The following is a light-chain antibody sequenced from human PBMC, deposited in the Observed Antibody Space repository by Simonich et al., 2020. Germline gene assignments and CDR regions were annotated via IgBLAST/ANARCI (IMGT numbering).Light chain of an antibody. CDR3: QQYDNLPIT. V-gene: IGKV1-33*01. J-gene: IGKJ3*01. Sequence: DIQMTQSQSSLSASVGDRVTITCQASHAISNYLNWYQQKPGKAPKLLLYDASNLETGVPSRFSGSGSGTDFTFTISSLQPEDIATYYCQQYDNLPITFGPGTKVDIK. CDR2: DAS. CDR1: HAISNY.